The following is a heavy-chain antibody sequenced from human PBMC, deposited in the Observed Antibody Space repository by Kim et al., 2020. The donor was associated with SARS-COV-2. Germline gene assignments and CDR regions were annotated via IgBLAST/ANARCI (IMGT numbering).Heavy chain of an antibody. D-gene: IGHD6-19*01. J-gene: IGHJ4*02. CDR3: ARAYSSGWFSFDY. V-gene: IGHV5-51*01. Sequence: YSPSFQGQVTIAADKSISTAYLQWSSLKASDTAMYYCARAYSSGWFSFDYWGQGTLVTVSS.